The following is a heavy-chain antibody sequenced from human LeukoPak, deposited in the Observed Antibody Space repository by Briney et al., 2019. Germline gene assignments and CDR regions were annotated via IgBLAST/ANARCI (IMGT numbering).Heavy chain of an antibody. Sequence: GASVKVSCKASGYSFTSYGFSWVRQAPGQGLEWMGWISAYNGNTNYAQKLQGRVTMTTDTSTSTAYMELRSLRSDDTAVYYCARYYDYGDSYNWFDPWGQGTLVTVSS. V-gene: IGHV1-18*01. CDR1: GYSFTSYG. CDR2: ISAYNGNT. D-gene: IGHD4-17*01. J-gene: IGHJ5*02. CDR3: ARYYDYGDSYNWFDP.